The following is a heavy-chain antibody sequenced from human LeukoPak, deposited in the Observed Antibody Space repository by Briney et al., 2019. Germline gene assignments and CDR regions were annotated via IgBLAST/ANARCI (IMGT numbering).Heavy chain of an antibody. Sequence: GSLRLSCAASGLPFSSHWLSWFRQSPGKGLEWVSSISSSSSYIYYADSVKGRFTISRDNAKNSLYLQMNSLRAEDTAVYYCARGRLGTTARLGRVDRGGDWFDPWGQGTLVTVSS. CDR2: ISSSSSYI. CDR1: GLPFSSHW. V-gene: IGHV3-21*01. D-gene: IGHD3-16*01. J-gene: IGHJ5*02. CDR3: ARGRLGTTARLGRVDRGGDWFDP.